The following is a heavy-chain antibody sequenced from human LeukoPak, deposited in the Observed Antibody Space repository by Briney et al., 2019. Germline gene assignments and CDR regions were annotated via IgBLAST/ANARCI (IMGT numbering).Heavy chain of an antibody. V-gene: IGHV4-59*01. D-gene: IGHD1-1*01. J-gene: IGHJ4*02. CDR3: ARGAPGWNDYGDY. CDR1: GPSISSYY. CDR2: IYYSGST. Sequence: NPSETLSLTCTVSGPSISSYYWSWIRQPPGKGLEWIGYIYYSGSTNYNPSLKSRVTISVDTSKNQVSLKLSSVTAADTAVYYCARGAPGWNDYGDYWGQGTLVTVSS.